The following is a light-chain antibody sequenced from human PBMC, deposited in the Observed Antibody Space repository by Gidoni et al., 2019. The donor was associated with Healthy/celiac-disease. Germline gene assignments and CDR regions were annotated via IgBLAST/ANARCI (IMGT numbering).Light chain of an antibody. CDR3: LLSYNGARPGYV. CDR2: DTS. J-gene: IGLJ1*01. Sequence: QAVVTPEPSLTVSPGGTVTLTCGSSTGAVTSGHYPYWFQQKPGQAPRTLIYDTSNQPSWTPARFSGSLLGGKAALTLSGAQPEDEADYYCLLSYNGARPGYVFGTGTKVTVL. V-gene: IGLV7-46*01. CDR1: TGAVTSGHY.